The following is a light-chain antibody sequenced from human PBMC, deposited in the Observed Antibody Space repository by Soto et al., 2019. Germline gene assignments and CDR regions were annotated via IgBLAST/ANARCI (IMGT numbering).Light chain of an antibody. Sequence: EIVLTQSPGTLSLSPWERATLSCRASQSVGKYLVWYQQKPGQAPRLLIYGASSRATGIPDRFSGSGSGTDFTLTINRLEPEDFAVYYCHQYGSSPSTFGQGTKVDIK. CDR3: HQYGSSPST. CDR1: QSVGKY. CDR2: GAS. J-gene: IGKJ1*01. V-gene: IGKV3-20*01.